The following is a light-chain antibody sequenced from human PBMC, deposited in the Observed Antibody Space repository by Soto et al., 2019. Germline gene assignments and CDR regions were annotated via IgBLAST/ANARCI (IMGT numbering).Light chain of an antibody. CDR1: QDIRSA. J-gene: IGKJ1*01. Sequence: AIQLTQSPSSLSASVGDRVTITCRASQDIRSALGWYQQKPGKVPKLLIYAASTLKSGVPSRFRGSGSGTDFTLTISSLQPEDFVTYYCLLDFSYFWAFGQGTKLELK. V-gene: IGKV1-6*01. CDR3: LLDFSYFWA. CDR2: AAS.